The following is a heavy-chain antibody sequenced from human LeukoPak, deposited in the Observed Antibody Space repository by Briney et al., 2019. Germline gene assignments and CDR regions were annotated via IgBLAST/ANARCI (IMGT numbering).Heavy chain of an antibody. CDR1: GGSFSGYY. V-gene: IGHV4-34*01. CDR3: ARSGRYCSGGSCYYYYYYMDV. Sequence: SETLSLTCTVYGGSFSGYYWSWIRQPPGKGLEWIGEINHSGSTNYNPSLKSRVTISVDTSKNQFSLKLSSVTAADTAVYYCARSGRYCSGGSCYYYYYYMDVWGKGTTVTVSS. CDR2: INHSGST. J-gene: IGHJ6*03. D-gene: IGHD2-15*01.